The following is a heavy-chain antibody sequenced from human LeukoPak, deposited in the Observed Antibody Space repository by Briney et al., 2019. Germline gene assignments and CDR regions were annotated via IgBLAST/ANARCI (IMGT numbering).Heavy chain of an antibody. J-gene: IGHJ3*02. Sequence: SETLSLTCTVSGGSISSSSYYWGWIRQPPGKGLEWIGSIYYSGSTYYNPSLKSRVTISVDTSKNQFSLKLSSVTAADTAVYYCARGRYSGSYYGAFDIWGQGTMVTVSS. V-gene: IGHV4-39*07. CDR3: ARGRYSGSYYGAFDI. CDR2: IYYSGST. CDR1: GGSISSSSYY. D-gene: IGHD1-26*01.